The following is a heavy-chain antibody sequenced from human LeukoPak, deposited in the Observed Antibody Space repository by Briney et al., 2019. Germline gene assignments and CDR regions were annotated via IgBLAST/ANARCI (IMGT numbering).Heavy chain of an antibody. V-gene: IGHV4-59*08. CDR2: IYYSGST. CDR1: GGSISSYY. J-gene: IGHJ4*02. D-gene: IGHD5-18*01. CDR3: ARRAPYSYEWSTLDY. Sequence: KPSETLSLTCTVSGGSISSYYWSWIRQPPGKGLEWIGYIYYSGSTNYNPSPKSRVTIPVDTSKTQFSLKLSSVTAADTAVYYCARRAPYSYEWSTLDYWGQGTLVTVSS.